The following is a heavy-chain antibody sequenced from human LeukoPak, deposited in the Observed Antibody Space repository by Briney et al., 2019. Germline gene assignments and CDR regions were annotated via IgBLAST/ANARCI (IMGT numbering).Heavy chain of an antibody. V-gene: IGHV1-8*01. CDR1: GYTFTSYD. D-gene: IGHD2-15*01. Sequence: ASVKVSCKASGYTFTSYDINSVRQATGQGLEWMGWMNPNSGNTGYAQKFQGRVTMTRNTSISTAYMELSSLRSEDTAVYYCARGLEVAALFLGYWGQGTLVTVSS. J-gene: IGHJ4*02. CDR3: ARGLEVAALFLGY. CDR2: MNPNSGNT.